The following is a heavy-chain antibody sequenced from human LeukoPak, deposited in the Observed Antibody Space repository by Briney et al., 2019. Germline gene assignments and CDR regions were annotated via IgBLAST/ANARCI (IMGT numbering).Heavy chain of an antibody. CDR2: ISSSSSYI. J-gene: IGHJ3*02. CDR1: GFTFSSYS. D-gene: IGHD3-16*02. V-gene: IGHV3-21*01. Sequence: PGGSLRLSCAASGFTFSSYSMNWVRQAPGKGLEWVSSISSSSSYIYYADSVKGRFTISRDNAKNSLYLQMNSLRAEDTAVYYCARTSEISLRGAFDIWGQGTMVTVSS. CDR3: ARTSEISLRGAFDI.